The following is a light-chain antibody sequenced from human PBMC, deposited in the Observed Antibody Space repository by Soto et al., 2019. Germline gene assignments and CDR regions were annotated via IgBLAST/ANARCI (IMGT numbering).Light chain of an antibody. CDR1: QSVSSN. J-gene: IGKJ5*01. CDR3: QQYNNWPRDT. Sequence: EIVMTQSPSTLSVSPGERATLSFWASQSVSSNLAWYQQKPGQAPRLLIYGASTRATGIPARFSGSGSGTEFTLTISSLQSEDFAVYYCQQYNNWPRDTFGQGTRLEIK. V-gene: IGKV3-15*01. CDR2: GAS.